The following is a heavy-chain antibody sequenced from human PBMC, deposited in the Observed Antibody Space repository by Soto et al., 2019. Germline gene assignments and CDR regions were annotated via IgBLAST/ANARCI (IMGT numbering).Heavy chain of an antibody. D-gene: IGHD3-10*01. Sequence: QVQLQESGPGLVEPSETLSLTCTVSGGSISSYYWSWIRQPPGKGLEWIGYIYYSGSTNYNPSLKSRVTISVDTSKTQFSLKLSSVTAADTAVYYCARDGLGDAFDIWGQGTMVTVSS. CDR1: GGSISSYY. CDR3: ARDGLGDAFDI. CDR2: IYYSGST. V-gene: IGHV4-59*01. J-gene: IGHJ3*02.